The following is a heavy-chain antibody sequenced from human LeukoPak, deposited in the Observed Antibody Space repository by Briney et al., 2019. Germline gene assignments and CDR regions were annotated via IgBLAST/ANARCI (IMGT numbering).Heavy chain of an antibody. V-gene: IGHV3-64*01. CDR1: GFSFSSYA. CDR2: ISNNGGST. CDR3: ARVWVRGYSYGPVDY. J-gene: IGHJ4*02. Sequence: QPGGSLLLSCAASGFSFSSYAMNWVRQAPGKGLEYGSTISNNGGSTYYANSVKDRFTISRDNSKNTLYLQMGSLRAEDMAVYYCARVWVRGYSYGPVDYWGQGTLVTASS. D-gene: IGHD5-18*01.